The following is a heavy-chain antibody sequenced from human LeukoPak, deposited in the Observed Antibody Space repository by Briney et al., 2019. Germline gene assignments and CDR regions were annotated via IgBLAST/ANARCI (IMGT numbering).Heavy chain of an antibody. J-gene: IGHJ3*02. V-gene: IGHV4-4*02. Sequence: SETLSLTCAVSGVSISSSNWWSWVRQPPGKGLEWIGEIYHSGSTNYNPSLKSRVTISVDKSKNQFSLKLSSVTAADTAVYYCARDISVVVAATYAFDIWGQGTMVTVSS. CDR3: ARDISVVVAATYAFDI. D-gene: IGHD2-15*01. CDR1: GVSISSSNW. CDR2: IYHSGST.